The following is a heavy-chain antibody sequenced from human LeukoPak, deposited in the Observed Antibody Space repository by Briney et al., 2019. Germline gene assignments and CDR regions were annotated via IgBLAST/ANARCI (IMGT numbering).Heavy chain of an antibody. J-gene: IGHJ4*02. V-gene: IGHV3-7*01. CDR2: IKQDGSEK. Sequence: PGGSLRLSCAASGFTFSSYWMSWVRQAPGKGLEWVANIKQDGSEKYYVDSVKGRFTISRDNAKNSLYLQMNSLRAEDTAVYYCARVLFVPIAVAGTNDYWGQGTLVTVSS. D-gene: IGHD6-19*01. CDR1: GFTFSSYW. CDR3: ARVLFVPIAVAGTNDY.